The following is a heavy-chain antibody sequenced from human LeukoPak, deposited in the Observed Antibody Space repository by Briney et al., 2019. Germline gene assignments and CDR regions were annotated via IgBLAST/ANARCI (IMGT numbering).Heavy chain of an antibody. V-gene: IGHV3-53*01. D-gene: IGHD3-10*01. CDR2: IYAGGTT. Sequence: GGSLRLSCAASGFTFSSYAMSWVRQAPGKGLEWVSVIYAGGTTYYADSVKGRFTITRDNSKNTLYLQMNSLRAEDTAVYYCARELYYDSGSYFDYWGQGTLVTVSS. CDR1: GFTFSSYA. CDR3: ARELYYDSGSYFDY. J-gene: IGHJ4*02.